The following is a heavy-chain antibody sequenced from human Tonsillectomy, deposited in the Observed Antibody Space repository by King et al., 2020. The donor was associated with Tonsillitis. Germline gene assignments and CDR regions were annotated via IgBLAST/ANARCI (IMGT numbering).Heavy chain of an antibody. CDR2: ISGSGGRT. J-gene: IGHJ4*02. V-gene: IGHV3-23*04. CDR3: AKDRALILVVTHFDY. D-gene: IGHD3-22*01. CDR1: GFTFSSYA. Sequence: VQLVESGGGLVQPGGSLRLSCAASGFTFSSYAMSWVRQAPGKGLEWVSGISGSGGRTYYADSVKGRFTISRDNSKNTLYLQMNSLRAEDTAVYYCAKDRALILVVTHFDYWGQGTLVTVSS.